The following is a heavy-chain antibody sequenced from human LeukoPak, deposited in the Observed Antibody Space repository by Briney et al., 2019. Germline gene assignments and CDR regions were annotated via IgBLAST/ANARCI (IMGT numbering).Heavy chain of an antibody. D-gene: IGHD1-14*01. CDR1: GFTFSGSA. CDR2: IRSKANSYAT. J-gene: IGHJ4*02. Sequence: GGSLRLSCAASGFTFSGSAMHWVRQASGKGLEWVGRIRSKANSYATAYAASVKGRFTISRDDSKNTAYLQMNSLKTEDTAVYYCTVKTSNRSSIYWGQGTLVTVSS. CDR3: TVKTSNRSSIY. V-gene: IGHV3-73*01.